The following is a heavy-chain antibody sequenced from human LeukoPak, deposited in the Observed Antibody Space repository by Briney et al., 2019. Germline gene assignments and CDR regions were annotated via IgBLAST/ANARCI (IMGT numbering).Heavy chain of an antibody. CDR1: GVTFSSYA. CDR2: ISGSGGST. V-gene: IGHV3-23*01. J-gene: IGHJ5*02. D-gene: IGHD6-13*01. Sequence: GGSLRLSCAASGVTFSSYAMSWVRQAPGKGLEWVSAISGSGGSTYYADSVKGRFTISRDNSKNTLYLQMNSLRAEDTAVYYCANVVAAAGTDWFDPWGQGTLVTVSS. CDR3: ANVVAAAGTDWFDP.